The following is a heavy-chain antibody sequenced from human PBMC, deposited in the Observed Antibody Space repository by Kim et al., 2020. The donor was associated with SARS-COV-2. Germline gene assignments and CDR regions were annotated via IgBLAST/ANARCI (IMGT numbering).Heavy chain of an antibody. J-gene: IGHJ4*02. CDR3: AKVPRGYGDYDY. Sequence: YYADPGKGRFTIARDNSKNTLYLQMNSMSAEDTAVYYGAKVPRGYGDYDYWGQGTLVTVSS. D-gene: IGHD4-17*01. V-gene: IGHV3-23*01.